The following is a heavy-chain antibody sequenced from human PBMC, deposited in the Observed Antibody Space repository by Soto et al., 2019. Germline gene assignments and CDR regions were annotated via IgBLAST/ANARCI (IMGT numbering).Heavy chain of an antibody. J-gene: IGHJ5*02. CDR3: ARDRGVGATNWFDP. CDR2: IHPGDPDI. CDR1: GYRFSSYW. V-gene: IGHV5-51*01. Sequence: GESLKISCTGSGYRFSSYWVGWVRQMAGQGLEWMGMIHPGDPDIIYSPSFQGQVTISADKSTSTAYLKWSSLKASDTAMYYCARDRGVGATNWFDPWGQGTLVTVSS. D-gene: IGHD1-26*01.